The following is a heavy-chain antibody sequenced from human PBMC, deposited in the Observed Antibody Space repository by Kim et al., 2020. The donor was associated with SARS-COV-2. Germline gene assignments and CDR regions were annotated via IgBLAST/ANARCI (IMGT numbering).Heavy chain of an antibody. J-gene: IGHJ3*01. V-gene: IGHV4-38-2*02. CDR2: IYHSGTT. D-gene: IGHD3-9*01. CDR1: GYSISEGYY. Sequence: SQTLSLTCTVSGYSISEGYYWGWIRQTPGQGLEWIASIYHSGTTYYNPSLKSRVSLSVDTSKNQFSLKLSSVTAADTAKYYCARDAPVLRYFEAWGQGTM. CDR3: ARDAPVLRYFEA.